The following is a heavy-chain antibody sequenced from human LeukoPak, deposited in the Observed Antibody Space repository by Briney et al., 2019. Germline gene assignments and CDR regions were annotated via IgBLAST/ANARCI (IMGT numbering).Heavy chain of an antibody. D-gene: IGHD2-15*01. CDR3: ARDWVYCSGGSCYSGYYGMDV. Sequence: VASVKVSCKASGYTFTSYGISWVRQAPGQGLEWMGRISAYNGNTNYAQKLQGRVTMTTDTSTSTAYMELRSLRSDDTAVYYCARDWVYCSGGSCYSGYYGMDVWGQGTTVTVS. V-gene: IGHV1-18*01. CDR1: GYTFTSYG. J-gene: IGHJ6*02. CDR2: ISAYNGNT.